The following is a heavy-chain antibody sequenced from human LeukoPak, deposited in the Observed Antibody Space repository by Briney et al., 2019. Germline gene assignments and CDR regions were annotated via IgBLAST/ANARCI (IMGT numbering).Heavy chain of an antibody. CDR3: ARDLDNVLTGKSYGMDV. CDR2: ISTYNGNT. V-gene: IGHV1-18*01. CDR1: GYTFTSYG. Sequence: ASVKVSCKASGYTFTSYGISWVRQAPGQGLEWMGWISTYNGNTNYAQKFQGRVTISADKSTSTAYMELRSLRSEDTAVYYCARDLDNVLTGKSYGMDVWGQGTTVTVTS. J-gene: IGHJ6*02. D-gene: IGHD3-9*01.